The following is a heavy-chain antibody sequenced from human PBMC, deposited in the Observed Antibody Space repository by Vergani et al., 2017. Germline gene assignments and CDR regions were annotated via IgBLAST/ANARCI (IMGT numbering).Heavy chain of an antibody. CDR1: GGSISSYY. V-gene: IGHV4-59*01. Sequence: QVQLQESGPGLVKPSETLSLTCTVSGGSISSYYWSWIRQPPGKGLEWIGYIYYSGSTNYNPSLKSRVTISVDTSKNQFSLKLSSVTAADTAVYYCAREGDFGTTNGXFDPWGQGTLVTVSS. J-gene: IGHJ5*02. D-gene: IGHD1-1*01. CDR3: AREGDFGTTNGXFDP. CDR2: IYYSGST.